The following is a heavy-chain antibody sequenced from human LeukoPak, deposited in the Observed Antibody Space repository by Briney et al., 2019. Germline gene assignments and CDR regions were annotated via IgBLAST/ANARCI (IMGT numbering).Heavy chain of an antibody. D-gene: IGHD5-18*01. V-gene: IGHV3-23*01. Sequence: PGGALRLSCAASGFNFSNYAMSWVRQLPGKGLGWVSAISGSGHDTYYAASVKGRFAISRDNSKNTLSLQMNSLRAEDTAVYYCAKMWIQLWSSGGDFDYWGRGILVSVSS. J-gene: IGHJ4*02. CDR1: GFNFSNYA. CDR2: ISGSGHDT. CDR3: AKMWIQLWSSGGDFDY.